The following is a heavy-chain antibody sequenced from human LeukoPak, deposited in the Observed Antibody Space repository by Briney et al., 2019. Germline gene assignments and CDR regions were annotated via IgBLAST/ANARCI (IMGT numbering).Heavy chain of an antibody. CDR3: VGLGENY. V-gene: IGHV3-7*02. D-gene: IGHD3-10*01. Sequence: PGGSLRLSCAASGFTFRRYWMSWARQASGKGLEWVANIKQDGSDKYYVDSVKGRFTISRDNAKNSLYLQMNSLRAADTAVYYCVGLGENYWGQGTLVTVSS. CDR1: GFTFRRYW. CDR2: IKQDGSDK. J-gene: IGHJ4*02.